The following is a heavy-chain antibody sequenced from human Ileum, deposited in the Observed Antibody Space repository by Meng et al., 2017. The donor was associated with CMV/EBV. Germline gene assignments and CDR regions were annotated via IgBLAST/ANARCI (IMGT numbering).Heavy chain of an antibody. CDR3: ARDRLWAFDF. Sequence: QRQLQQSVSGLVKPSQTLTLTCAIAGDRVSSDTVAWNWIRQSPSRGLEWLGRTYYRSEWGSDYAVSVKSRVTINADTAKNQFSLQLNSVTPEDTAVYFCARDRLWAFDFWGQGTMVTVSS. D-gene: IGHD3-16*01. CDR2: TYYRSEWGS. J-gene: IGHJ3*01. V-gene: IGHV6-1*02. CDR1: GDRVSSDTVA.